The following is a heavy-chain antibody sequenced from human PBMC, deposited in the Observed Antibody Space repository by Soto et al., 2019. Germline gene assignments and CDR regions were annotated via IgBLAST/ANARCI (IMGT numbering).Heavy chain of an antibody. V-gene: IGHV3-74*01. D-gene: IGHD1-20*01. Sequence: EVQLVESGGGLVQPGGSLRVSCAASGFIFTDYWLHWVRQVPGEGLEWLSRINPDGTSTDYADSVKGRFTVSRDNANNTLYLQMNSLRAEDTAVYYCARKGEVTGLKYWGQGTLVTVSS. CDR1: GFIFTDYW. CDR2: INPDGTST. J-gene: IGHJ4*02. CDR3: ARKGEVTGLKY.